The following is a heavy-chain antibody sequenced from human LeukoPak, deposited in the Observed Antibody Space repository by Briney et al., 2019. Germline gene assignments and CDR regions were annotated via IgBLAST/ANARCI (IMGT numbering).Heavy chain of an antibody. D-gene: IGHD2-2*02. CDR1: GFTLSNYY. CDR3: ASLYPGY. Sequence: PEGSLRLSCAASGFTLSNYYMSWIRQAPGKGLEWVSHISGNGCSIFYADSVKGRFTISRDNAKNSLYLQMNILRAEDTAVYYCASLYPGYWGQGTLVTVSS. J-gene: IGHJ4*02. V-gene: IGHV3-11*01. CDR2: ISGNGCSI.